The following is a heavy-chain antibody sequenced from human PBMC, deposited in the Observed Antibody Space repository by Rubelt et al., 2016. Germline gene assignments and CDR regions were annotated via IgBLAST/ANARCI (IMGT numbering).Heavy chain of an antibody. V-gene: IGHV2-26*01. CDR1: GFSLSNARMS. D-gene: IGHD3-22*01. CDR3: ARMRNYYDSSGYYPYYYGMDV. J-gene: IGHJ6*02. CDR2: IFSNDEK. Sequence: VTLKESGPVLVKPTETLTLTCIVSGFSLSNARMSVSWIRQPPGKALEWLAHIFSNDEKSYSTSLKSRLTVSKDTSKSQVVLTMTNMDPVETATDYCARMRNYYDSSGYYPYYYGMDVWGQGTTVTVSS.